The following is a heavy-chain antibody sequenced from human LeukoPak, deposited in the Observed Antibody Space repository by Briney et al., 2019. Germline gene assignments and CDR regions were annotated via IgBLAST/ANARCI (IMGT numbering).Heavy chain of an antibody. CDR2: INAGGTST. CDR1: GITLSSYA. J-gene: IGHJ5*02. D-gene: IGHD2-2*02. CDR3: AKDRCSGTSCYTNWFDP. V-gene: IGHV3-23*01. Sequence: PGGSLRLSCAASGITLSSYAMNWVRQAPGKGLEWVSAINAGGTSTIYADSVKGRFTISRDNAKNTLYLQMNSLRVDDTAAYYCAKDRCSGTSCYTNWFDPWGQGTLVTVSS.